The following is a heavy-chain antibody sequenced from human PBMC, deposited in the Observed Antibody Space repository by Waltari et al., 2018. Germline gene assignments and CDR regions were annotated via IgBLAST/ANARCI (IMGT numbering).Heavy chain of an antibody. V-gene: IGHV4-39*01. CDR1: GASISISSRDY. J-gene: IGHJ4*02. Sequence: QLALQESGPGLVTPSETLSLTCIVSGASISISSRDYWGWIRQPPGKGLEWIGSIYSGGATHYHPSLPSRVTLSVDTSKNQFSLRLRSVTAADTAVYYCARYIVGTMVDYWSPGTLVTVSS. CDR3: ARYIVGTMVDY. CDR2: IYSGGAT. D-gene: IGHD2-21*01.